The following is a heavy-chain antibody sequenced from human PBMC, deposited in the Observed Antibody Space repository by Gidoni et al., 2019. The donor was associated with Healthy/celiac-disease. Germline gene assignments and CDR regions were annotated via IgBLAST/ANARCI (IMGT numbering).Heavy chain of an antibody. CDR3: ARDGPNYGDYPAEYFQH. D-gene: IGHD4-17*01. Sequence: QVQLQESGPGLGKPSQTLSLTGTVSGGAIRSGGYYWSWIRQHPGKCLEWIGYIYYSGSTYYYPSLKSRVTISADTSKNQFSLKLSSVTAADPAVYYCARDGPNYGDYPAEYFQHWGQGTLVTVSS. J-gene: IGHJ1*01. V-gene: IGHV4-31*03. CDR1: GGAIRSGGYY. CDR2: IYYSGST.